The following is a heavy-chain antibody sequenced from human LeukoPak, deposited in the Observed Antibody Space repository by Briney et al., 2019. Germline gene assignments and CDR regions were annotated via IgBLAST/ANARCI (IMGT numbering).Heavy chain of an antibody. Sequence: PGGSLRLSCAVSGFTVRNMYMTWVRQAPGKGLEWVSIIYGGGSTDYADSVKGRFTISRDNSKNTVYLDMNSLTAEDTAVYYCAKDLVETAAGTSFYFDYWGQGTLVTVSS. CDR3: AKDLVETAAGTSFYFDY. V-gene: IGHV3-66*01. J-gene: IGHJ4*02. CDR2: IYGGGST. D-gene: IGHD6-13*01. CDR1: GFTVRNMY.